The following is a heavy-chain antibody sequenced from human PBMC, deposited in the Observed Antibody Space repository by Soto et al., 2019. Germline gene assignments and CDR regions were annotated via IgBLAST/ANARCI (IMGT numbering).Heavy chain of an antibody. CDR3: AKGAPLLAAGTWWFDP. D-gene: IGHD6-13*01. CDR2: ISYSGHTT. J-gene: IGHJ5*02. V-gene: IGHV3-23*01. Sequence: HPGGSLRLSCAASGFTFTSYAMNWVRQAPGRGLEWVSTISYSGHTTYYADSVKGRFTISRDNSNNTLYLQMDSLRGEDTAVYYCAKGAPLLAAGTWWFDPWGQGTLVTVSS. CDR1: GFTFTSYA.